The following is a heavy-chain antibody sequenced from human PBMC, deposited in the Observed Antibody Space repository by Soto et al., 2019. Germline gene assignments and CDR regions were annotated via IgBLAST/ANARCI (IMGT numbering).Heavy chain of an antibody. Sequence: ASGKVSCKASGYTFTSYGISWVRQAPGQGLEWMGWISAYNGNTNYAQKLQGRVTMTTDTSTSTAYMELRSLRSDDTAVYYCARDDHVLLIFDYWGPGTLVTVSS. CDR3: ARDDHVLLIFDY. D-gene: IGHD3-10*01. V-gene: IGHV1-18*01. J-gene: IGHJ4*02. CDR1: GYTFTSYG. CDR2: ISAYNGNT.